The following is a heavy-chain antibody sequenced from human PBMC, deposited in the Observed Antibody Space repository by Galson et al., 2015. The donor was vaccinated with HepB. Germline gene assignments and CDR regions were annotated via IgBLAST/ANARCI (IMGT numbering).Heavy chain of an antibody. CDR2: ISYDGSNK. CDR3: ARVVSKSAFDI. CDR1: GFTFSSYT. J-gene: IGHJ3*02. D-gene: IGHD2-15*01. Sequence: SLRLSCAASGFTFSSYTMHWVRQAPGKGLEWVAVISYDGSNKYYADSVKGRFTISRDNSKNTLYLQMNSLRAEDTAVYYCARVVSKSAFDIWGQGTMVTVSS. V-gene: IGHV3-30-3*01.